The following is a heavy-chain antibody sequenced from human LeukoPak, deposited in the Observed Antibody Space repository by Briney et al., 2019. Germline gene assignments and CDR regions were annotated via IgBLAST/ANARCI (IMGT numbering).Heavy chain of an antibody. CDR2: INHSGST. CDR1: GGSFSGYY. CDR3: ARGQGLSPFTIFGVVTSGGAFDI. D-gene: IGHD3-3*01. V-gene: IGHV4-34*01. J-gene: IGHJ3*02. Sequence: SESLSLTCAVYGGSFSGYYWSWIRQPPGKGLEWIGEINHSGSTNYNPSLKSRVTISVDTSKNQFSLKLSSVTAADTAVYYCARGQGLSPFTIFGVVTSGGAFDIWGQGTMVTVSS.